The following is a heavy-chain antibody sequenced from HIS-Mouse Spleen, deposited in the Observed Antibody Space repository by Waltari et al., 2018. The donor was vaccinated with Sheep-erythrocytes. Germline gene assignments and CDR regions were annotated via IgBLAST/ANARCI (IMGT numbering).Heavy chain of an antibody. CDR3: ARDPYGDYVDY. V-gene: IGHV1-2*02. CDR2: INPNREGT. Sequence: LVQSGAEVKVSCKASGYTFTGYYMHWVRQAPGQGLEWMGWINPNREGTNYTQKFQGRVTMTRDTSISTAYMELSRLRSDDTAVYYCARDPYGDYVDYWGQGTLVTVSS. D-gene: IGHD4-17*01. CDR1: GYTFTGYY. J-gene: IGHJ4*02.